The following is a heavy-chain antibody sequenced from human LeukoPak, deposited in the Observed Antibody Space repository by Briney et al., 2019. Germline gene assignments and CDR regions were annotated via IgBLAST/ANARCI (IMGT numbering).Heavy chain of an antibody. D-gene: IGHD5-12*01. CDR1: GFTFSSYG. Sequence: PGGSLRLSCAASGFTFSSYGMHWVRQAPGKGLEWVAVIWYDGSNKYYADSVKGRFTISRDNSKNKLYLQMNSLRAEDTAVYYCAKDAHSGYDNGAFDYWGQGTLVTVSS. J-gene: IGHJ4*02. CDR2: IWYDGSNK. V-gene: IGHV3-33*06. CDR3: AKDAHSGYDNGAFDY.